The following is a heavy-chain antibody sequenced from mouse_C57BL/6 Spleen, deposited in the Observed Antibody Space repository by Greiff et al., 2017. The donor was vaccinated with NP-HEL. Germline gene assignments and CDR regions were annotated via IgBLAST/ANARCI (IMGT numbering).Heavy chain of an antibody. CDR3: ARGLPYWYFDV. Sequence: QVQLQQPGAELVKPGASVKLSCKASGYTFTSYWMQWVKQRPGQGLEWIGEIDPSDSYTNYNQKFKGKATLTVDTSSSTAYMQLSSLTSEDSAVYYCARGLPYWYFDVWGTGTTVTVSS. J-gene: IGHJ1*03. CDR1: GYTFTSYW. V-gene: IGHV1-50*01. CDR2: IDPSDSYT.